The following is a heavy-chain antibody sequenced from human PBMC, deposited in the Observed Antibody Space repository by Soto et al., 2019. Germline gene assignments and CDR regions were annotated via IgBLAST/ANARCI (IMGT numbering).Heavy chain of an antibody. CDR3: ARVRGLILGGYAFDI. J-gene: IGHJ3*02. Sequence: QVQLVQSGAEVKKLGASVTVSCKASGYTFTSYGTSWVRQAPGQGLEWMGWISAYNGNTNYAQKLQGRVTMTTDTSPSPADMYLRSLRSADMPVYYDARVRGLILGGYAFDIWGQGTMVTVSS. CDR2: ISAYNGNT. V-gene: IGHV1-18*03. CDR1: GYTFTSYG. D-gene: IGHD3-10*01.